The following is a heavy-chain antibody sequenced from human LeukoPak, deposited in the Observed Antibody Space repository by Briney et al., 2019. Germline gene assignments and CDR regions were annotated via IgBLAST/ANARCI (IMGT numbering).Heavy chain of an antibody. J-gene: IGHJ4*02. CDR1: GFTFSSYW. Sequence: GGSLRLYCAASGFTFSSYWMSWVRQTPGKGLEWVANINQDGSEKYYVDSVKGRFTISRDNAKNSLYLQMNSLRAEDTAVYYCAIYCSGGSCFRNWGQVTLVTVSS. D-gene: IGHD2-15*01. V-gene: IGHV3-7*05. CDR3: AIYCSGGSCFRN. CDR2: INQDGSEK.